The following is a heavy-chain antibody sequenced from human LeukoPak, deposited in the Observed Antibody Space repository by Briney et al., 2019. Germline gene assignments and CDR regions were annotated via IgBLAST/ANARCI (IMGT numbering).Heavy chain of an antibody. D-gene: IGHD4-23*01. V-gene: IGHV5-51*01. Sequence: GESLKISCKGSQYKFTSYWIVWVRQMPGKGLEWMGIIYPGDSDTRYSPSFQGQVTISVDKSLSTAYLQWSSLKASDTAMYYCARSYGGNQIDYWGQGTLVTVSS. J-gene: IGHJ4*02. CDR1: QYKFTSYW. CDR3: ARSYGGNQIDY. CDR2: IYPGDSDT.